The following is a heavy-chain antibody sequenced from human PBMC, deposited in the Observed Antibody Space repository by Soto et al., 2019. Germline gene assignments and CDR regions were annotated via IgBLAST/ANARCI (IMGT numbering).Heavy chain of an antibody. CDR1: GYTFSSYG. CDR3: ARDDGLLTGYSSSFDH. CDR2: ISAYNSNT. V-gene: IGHV1-18*01. D-gene: IGHD3-9*01. J-gene: IGHJ4*02. Sequence: ASVKVSCKASGYTFSSYGISWVRQAPGQGLEWMGWISAYNSNTNYAQNFQDRLTMTTDTSTSTAYMELRSLRSDDTAVYYCARDDGLLTGYSSSFDHWGQGTLVTVSS.